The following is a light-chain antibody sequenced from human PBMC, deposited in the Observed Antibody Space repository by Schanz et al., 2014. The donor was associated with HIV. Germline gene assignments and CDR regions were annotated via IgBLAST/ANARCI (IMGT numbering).Light chain of an antibody. CDR3: SSCTSSSTYV. CDR1: SSDVGSYDL. V-gene: IGLV2-14*02. J-gene: IGLJ1*01. Sequence: QSALTQPASVSGSPGQSITISCTGTSSDVGSYDLVSWYQQHPGKAPKLVIYDVVKRPSGVSNRFSGSKSGNTASLTISGLQAEDEADYYCSSCTSSSTYVFGTGTKLTVL. CDR2: DVV.